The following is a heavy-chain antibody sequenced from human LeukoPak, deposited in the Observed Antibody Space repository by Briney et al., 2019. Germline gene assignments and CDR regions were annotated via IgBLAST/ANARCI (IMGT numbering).Heavy chain of an antibody. V-gene: IGHV3-23*01. J-gene: IGHJ6*03. D-gene: IGHD6-6*01. CDR2: ISGSGGST. CDR3: AKDPSIAARGYYYYYMDV. CDR1: GFTFSSYA. Sequence: GGSLRLSCAASGFTFSSYAMSWVRQAPGKGLEWVSAISGSGGSTYYADSVKGRFTISRDNSKNTLYLQMNSLRAEDTAVYYCAKDPSIAARGYYYYYMDVWGKGTTVTVSS.